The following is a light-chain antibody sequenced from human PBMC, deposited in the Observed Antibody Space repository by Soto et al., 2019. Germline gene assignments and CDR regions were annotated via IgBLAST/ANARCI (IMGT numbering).Light chain of an antibody. CDR3: SSYTSSSTFYV. CDR2: EVS. J-gene: IGLJ1*01. V-gene: IGLV2-18*02. Sequence: SVLTQPPSVSGSPGQSVTISCTGTSSDVGSYNRVSWYQQPPGTAPKLMIYEVSNRPSGVPDRFSGSKSGNTASLTISGLQAEDEADYYCSSYTSSSTFYVFGTGPKVTVL. CDR1: SSDVGSYNR.